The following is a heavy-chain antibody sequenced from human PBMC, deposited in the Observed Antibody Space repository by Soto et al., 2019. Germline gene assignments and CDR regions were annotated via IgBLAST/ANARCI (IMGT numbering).Heavy chain of an antibody. D-gene: IGHD3-9*01. Sequence: PTLVNPTQTLTLTCTFSGFSLSTTGVGVGWIRQPPGKALEWLALIYWDDDKRYSPSLKSRLTITKYTSKSQVVLTMTNMDPVDTATYYCAHKGPEDWPLDYWGQGTLVTVSS. V-gene: IGHV2-5*02. CDR3: AHKGPEDWPLDY. J-gene: IGHJ4*02. CDR2: IYWDDDK. CDR1: GFSLSTTGVG.